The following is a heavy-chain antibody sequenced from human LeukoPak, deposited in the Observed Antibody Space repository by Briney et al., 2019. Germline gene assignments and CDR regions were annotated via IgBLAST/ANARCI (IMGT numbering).Heavy chain of an antibody. J-gene: IGHJ3*01. V-gene: IGHV3-74*01. CDR2: INTDGSNS. CDR3: VRGSAAEKNVFDV. CDR1: GFIFSSHW. D-gene: IGHD6-13*01. Sequence: PGGSLRLSCTASGFIFSSHWMHWVRHAPGKGLVWVSRINTDGSNSNYATSVKGRFTMSRDNALNTLYLQMSSLTAEDTAVYYCVRGSAAEKNVFDVGGQGTTVSVSS.